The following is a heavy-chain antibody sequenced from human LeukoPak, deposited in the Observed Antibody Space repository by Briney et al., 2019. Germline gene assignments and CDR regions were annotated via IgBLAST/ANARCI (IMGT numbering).Heavy chain of an antibody. V-gene: IGHV4-38-2*01. CDR3: ARHFVRSGIYWADY. Sequence: PSETLSLTCAVSGYSISSGYYWGWIRQPPGKGLEWIGIIYHSGSTYYNPSLKSRVTISVDTSKNQFSLRVTSVTAADTAVYYCARHFVRSGIYWADYWGQGTLVTVSS. CDR1: GYSISSGYY. D-gene: IGHD1-26*01. J-gene: IGHJ4*02. CDR2: IYHSGST.